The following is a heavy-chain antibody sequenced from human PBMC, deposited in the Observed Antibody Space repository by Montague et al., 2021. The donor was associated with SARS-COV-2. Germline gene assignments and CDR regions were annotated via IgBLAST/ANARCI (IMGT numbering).Heavy chain of an antibody. CDR2: IYWDDDK. D-gene: IGHD4-17*01. V-gene: IGHV2-5*02. CDR3: AHSYGGYLFDY. Sequence: PALVKPTQTLTLTCTFSGFSLSTSGVGVGWIRQPPGKALEWLAIIYWDDDKRYSPSLKRRLTITKDTSKNQVVLTMTNMDPVDTATYYCAHSYGGYLFDYWGQGTLVTVSS. J-gene: IGHJ4*02. CDR1: GFSLSTSGVG.